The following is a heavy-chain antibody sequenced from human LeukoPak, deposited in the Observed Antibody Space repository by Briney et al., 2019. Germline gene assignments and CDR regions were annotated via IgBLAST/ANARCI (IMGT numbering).Heavy chain of an antibody. J-gene: IGHJ5*02. CDR2: IRGST. Sequence: GGSLRLSCAASGFTFNNYAMSWVRQAPGKGLEWVSLIRGSTYYADSVKGRFTISRDNSKNTLYLQMNSLRAEDTAVYYCANAEGDSSGYYHGWFDPWGQGTLVTVSS. CDR3: ANAEGDSSGYYHGWFDP. CDR1: GFTFNNYA. V-gene: IGHV3-23*01. D-gene: IGHD3-22*01.